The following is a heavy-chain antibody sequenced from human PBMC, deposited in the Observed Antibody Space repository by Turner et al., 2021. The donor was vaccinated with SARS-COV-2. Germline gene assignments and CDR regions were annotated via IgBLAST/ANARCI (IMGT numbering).Heavy chain of an antibody. V-gene: IGHV4-34*01. D-gene: IGHD3-10*01. Sequence: QVKLQQWGAGLLKPSETLSLTCAVYGGSFSGYYWSWIRQPPGKGLEWIGEINHSGSTNYNPSLKSRVTISVDTSKNQFSLKLSSVTAADTAVYYCARRTNTYYYGSVSYYRRPAGGRMDVWGQGTTVTVSS. J-gene: IGHJ6*02. CDR1: GGSFSGYY. CDR2: INHSGST. CDR3: ARRTNTYYYGSVSYYRRPAGGRMDV.